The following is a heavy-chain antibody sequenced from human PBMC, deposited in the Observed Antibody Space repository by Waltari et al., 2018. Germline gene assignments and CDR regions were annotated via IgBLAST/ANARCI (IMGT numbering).Heavy chain of an antibody. CDR3: ARGIAARRSDY. CDR2: IYYSGST. CDR1: SGSISSSSYY. V-gene: IGHV4-39*07. J-gene: IGHJ4*02. Sequence: QLQLQESGPGLVKPSETLSLTCTVSSGSISSSSYYWGWIRQPPGKGLEWIGSIYYSGSTYYNPSLKSRVTISVDTSKNQFSLKLSSVTAADTAVYYCARGIAARRSDYWGQGTLVTVSS. D-gene: IGHD6-6*01.